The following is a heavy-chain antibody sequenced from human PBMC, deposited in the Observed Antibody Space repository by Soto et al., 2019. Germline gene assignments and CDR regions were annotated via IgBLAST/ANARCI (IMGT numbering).Heavy chain of an antibody. Sequence: QVQLVESGGGVVQPGRSLRLSCAASGFTFSSYGMHWVRQAPGKGLEWVAVISYDGSNKYYADSVKGRFTISRDNSKNTLYLQMNSLRAEDTAVYYCAKAPNHYDSCGGMDVWGQGTTVTVSS. V-gene: IGHV3-30*18. CDR1: GFTFSSYG. CDR2: ISYDGSNK. J-gene: IGHJ6*02. CDR3: AKAPNHYDSCGGMDV. D-gene: IGHD3-22*01.